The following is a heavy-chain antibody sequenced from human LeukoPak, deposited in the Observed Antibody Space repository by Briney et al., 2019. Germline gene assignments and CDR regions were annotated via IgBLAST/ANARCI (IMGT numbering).Heavy chain of an antibody. Sequence: ASVKVSCKASGYTFTGYYMHWVRQAPGQGLEWMGWINPNSGGTNYAQKFQGRVTMTRDTSISTAYMELSRLRSDDTAVYYCAGDRSRGATLLFDYWGQGTLVTVSS. CDR1: GYTFTGYY. CDR3: AGDRSRGATLLFDY. D-gene: IGHD1-26*01. V-gene: IGHV1-2*02. CDR2: INPNSGGT. J-gene: IGHJ4*02.